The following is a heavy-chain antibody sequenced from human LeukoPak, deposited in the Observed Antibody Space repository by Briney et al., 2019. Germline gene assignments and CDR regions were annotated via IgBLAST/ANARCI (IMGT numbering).Heavy chain of an antibody. CDR1: GFTFSSYS. D-gene: IGHD6-13*01. Sequence: PGGSLRLSCAASGFTFSSYSMNWVRQPPGKGLEWVSSISSSRSYIYYADSVKGRFTISRDNAKNSLYLQMNSLRAEDTAVYYCARDGSSPRTNVDYWGQGTLVTVSS. CDR2: ISSSRSYI. V-gene: IGHV3-21*01. CDR3: ARDGSSPRTNVDY. J-gene: IGHJ4*02.